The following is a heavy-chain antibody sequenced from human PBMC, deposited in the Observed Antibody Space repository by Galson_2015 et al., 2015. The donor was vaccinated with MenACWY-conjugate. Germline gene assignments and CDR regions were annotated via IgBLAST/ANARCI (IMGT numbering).Heavy chain of an antibody. J-gene: IGHJ4*02. Sequence: SLRLSCAASGFTFSSYWMSWVRQAPGKGLEWVANIKQDGSEKYYVDSVKGRFTISRDNAKNSLYLQMNSLRAEDTAVYYCAREASGWFRYFDYWGQGTLVTVSS. CDR2: IKQDGSEK. V-gene: IGHV3-7*03. D-gene: IGHD6-19*01. CDR3: AREASGWFRYFDY. CDR1: GFTFSSYW.